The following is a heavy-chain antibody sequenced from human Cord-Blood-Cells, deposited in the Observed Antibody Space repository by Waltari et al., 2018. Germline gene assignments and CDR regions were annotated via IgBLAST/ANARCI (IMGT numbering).Heavy chain of an antibody. CDR3: ARGGLERQGDAFDI. J-gene: IGHJ3*02. Sequence: VQLVQSGAEVKKPGSSVKVSCKASGGTFSSYAISWLRQPPGQGLEWMGGIIPIFGTANYAQKFQGRVTITADESTSTAYMELSSLRSEDTAVYYCARGGLERQGDAFDIWGQGTMVTVSS. D-gene: IGHD1-1*01. V-gene: IGHV1-69*01. CDR2: IIPIFGTA. CDR1: GGTFSSYA.